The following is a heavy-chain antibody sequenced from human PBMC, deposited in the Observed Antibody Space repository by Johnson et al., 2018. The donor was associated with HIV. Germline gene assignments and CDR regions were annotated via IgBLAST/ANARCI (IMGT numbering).Heavy chain of an antibody. D-gene: IGHD5-12*01. CDR3: AKTVATSDDVFDI. Sequence: QVQLVESGGGVVQPGRSLRLSCAASGFTFSSYGMRWVRQAPGKGLEWVAAISCDGSNKYYADSVKGRFTISRDNSKNTLYLQMNSLRAEDTAVFYCAKTVATSDDVFDIWGQGTKVTVSS. CDR1: GFTFSSYG. CDR2: ISCDGSNK. J-gene: IGHJ3*02. V-gene: IGHV3-30*18.